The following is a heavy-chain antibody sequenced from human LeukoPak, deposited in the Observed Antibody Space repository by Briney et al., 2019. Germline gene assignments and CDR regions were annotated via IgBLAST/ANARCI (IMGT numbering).Heavy chain of an antibody. CDR3: ARAAAPDSSGWYVNY. CDR2: INPSGGGT. CDR1: GYTFTGYY. J-gene: IGHJ4*02. Sequence: ASVKVSCKASGYTFTGYYMHWVRQAPGQGLEWMGIINPSGGGTNYAQKFQGRVTMTRDMSTSTVYMELSSLRSEDTAVYYCARAAAPDSSGWYVNYWGQGTLVTVSS. D-gene: IGHD6-19*01. V-gene: IGHV1-46*01.